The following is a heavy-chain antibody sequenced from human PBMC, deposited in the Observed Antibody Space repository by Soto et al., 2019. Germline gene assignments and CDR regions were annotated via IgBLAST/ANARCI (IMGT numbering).Heavy chain of an antibody. Sequence: EVQLVESGGGLVQPGGSLRLSCAASGFTFSSYAMHWVRQAPGKGLEYVSAISSNGGSTYYANSVKGRFTISRDNSKNTLYLQMGSLRAEDMAVYYCARGAEAFYYYYYMDVWGKGTTVTVSS. V-gene: IGHV3-64*01. CDR2: ISSNGGST. CDR3: ARGAEAFYYYYYMDV. CDR1: GFTFSSYA. J-gene: IGHJ6*03.